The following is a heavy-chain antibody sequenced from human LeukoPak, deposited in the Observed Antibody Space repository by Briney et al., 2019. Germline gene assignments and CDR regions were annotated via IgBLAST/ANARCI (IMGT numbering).Heavy chain of an antibody. Sequence: GGSLRLSCAASGFTFSGYAMNWVRQAPGKGLEWVSAISGSGDNTYYADSVKGRFTISRDNSKNTLFLQMNSLRAEDTAVYYCANEYYYDSSGHYEVFDYWGQGTLVTVSS. CDR1: GFTFSGYA. V-gene: IGHV3-23*01. D-gene: IGHD3-22*01. CDR2: ISGSGDNT. J-gene: IGHJ4*02. CDR3: ANEYYYDSSGHYEVFDY.